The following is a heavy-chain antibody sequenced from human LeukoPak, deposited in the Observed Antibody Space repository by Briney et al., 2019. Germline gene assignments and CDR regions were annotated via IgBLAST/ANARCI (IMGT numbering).Heavy chain of an antibody. CDR1: GFTTTYG. V-gene: IGHV3-23*01. CDR3: AKGGVGATKPPFDY. D-gene: IGHD1-26*01. Sequence: GGTLRLSCAASGFTTTYGLTWVRQAPGKGLEWVSGISRSGRSTDYADSVKGRFTISRDNSKNTLYLQMNSLRAEDTAVYYCAKGGVGATKPPFDYWGQGTLVTVSS. J-gene: IGHJ4*02. CDR2: ISRSGRST.